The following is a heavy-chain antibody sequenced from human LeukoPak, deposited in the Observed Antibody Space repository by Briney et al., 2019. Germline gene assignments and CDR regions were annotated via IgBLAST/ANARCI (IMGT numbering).Heavy chain of an antibody. V-gene: IGHV4-30-4*01. CDR2: IYYSGST. J-gene: IGHJ3*02. CDR1: GGSISSGDYY. CDR3: ARVWDREGYYDSNDAFDI. D-gene: IGHD3-22*01. Sequence: SETLSLTCTVSGGSISSGDYYWSWIRQPPGKGLEWIGHIYYSGSTYYNPSLKSRVTISVDTSKNQFSLKLSSVTAADAAVYYCARVWDREGYYDSNDAFDIWGQGTMVTVSS.